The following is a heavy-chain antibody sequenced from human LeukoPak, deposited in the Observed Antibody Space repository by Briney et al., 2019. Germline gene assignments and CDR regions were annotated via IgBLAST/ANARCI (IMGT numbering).Heavy chain of an antibody. CDR2: IYYSGST. J-gene: IGHJ4*02. D-gene: IGHD4-17*01. CDR1: GGSISSSSYY. Sequence: SETLSLTCPVSGGSISSSSYYWGWIRQPPGKGLEWIGSIYYSGSTYYNPSLKSRVIISVDTSKNQFSLKLSSVTAADTAVYYCARSGYGDYLPIDWGQGTLVTVSS. V-gene: IGHV4-39*01. CDR3: ARSGYGDYLPID.